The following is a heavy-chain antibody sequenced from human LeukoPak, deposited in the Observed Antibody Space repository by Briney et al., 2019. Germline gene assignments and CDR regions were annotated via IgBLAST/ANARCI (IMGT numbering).Heavy chain of an antibody. V-gene: IGHV3-15*01. CDR1: GFTFSSYG. CDR3: TTDRVVLRYFDWLPNLYYFDY. CDR2: IKSKTDGGTT. Sequence: PGGSLRLSCAASGFTFSSYGMHWVRQAPGKGLEWVGRIKSKTDGGTTDYAAPVKGRFTISRDDSKNTLYLQMNSLKTEDTAVYYCTTDRVVLRYFDWLPNLYYFDYWGQGTLVTVSS. D-gene: IGHD3-9*01. J-gene: IGHJ4*02.